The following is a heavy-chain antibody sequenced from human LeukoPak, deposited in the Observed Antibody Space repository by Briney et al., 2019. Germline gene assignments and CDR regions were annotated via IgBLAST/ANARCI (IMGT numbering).Heavy chain of an antibody. J-gene: IGHJ4*02. D-gene: IGHD3-3*01. V-gene: IGHV3-7*01. CDR3: ARNTYYDFWSRHYGLDF. CDR1: GFNFSSFW. Sequence: GGSLRLSCAASGFNFSSFWMNWVRQVPGKGLEWVANINHDGSDKYYVDSVKGRFTISRDNAKNSLYLEVHSLRAEDTAIYYCARNTYYDFWSRHYGLDFWGQGTLVTVSS. CDR2: INHDGSDK.